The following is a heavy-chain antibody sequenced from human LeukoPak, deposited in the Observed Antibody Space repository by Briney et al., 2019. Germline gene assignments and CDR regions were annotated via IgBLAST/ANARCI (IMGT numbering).Heavy chain of an antibody. Sequence: GASVKVSCKASGGTFSSYAISWVRQAPGQGLEWMGRIIPILGIANYAQKFQGRVTITADKSTSTAYMELSSLRSDDTAVYYCARIAAAGPLDYWGQGTLVAVSS. CDR1: GGTFSSYA. V-gene: IGHV1-69*04. CDR3: ARIAAAGPLDY. J-gene: IGHJ4*02. D-gene: IGHD6-13*01. CDR2: IIPILGIA.